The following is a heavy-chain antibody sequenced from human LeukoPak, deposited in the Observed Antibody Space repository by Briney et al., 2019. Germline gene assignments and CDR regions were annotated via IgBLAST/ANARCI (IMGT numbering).Heavy chain of an antibody. CDR3: LRTTSILMLRYFDL. D-gene: IGHD3-9*01. J-gene: IGHJ2*01. V-gene: IGHV3-72*01. CDR1: GFSISDHY. CDR2: SRDKAQSYTT. Sequence: GGSLRLSCAASGFSISDHYMNWVRQAPGKGLEWLGRSRDKAQSYTTEYAASVKDRFAISTDDSKNSLYLQMNSLKTEDTAVYYCLRTTSILMLRYFDLWGRGTLVAVSS.